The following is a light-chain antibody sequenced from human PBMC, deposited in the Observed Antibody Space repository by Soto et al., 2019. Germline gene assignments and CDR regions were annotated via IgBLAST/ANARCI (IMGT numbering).Light chain of an antibody. CDR3: QQYQNLWT. V-gene: IGKV3-15*01. CDR2: RAS. J-gene: IGKJ1*01. Sequence: IVMTHSPATLSVSPGERATLSSRAGQTIYSNVAWYQQRPVQAPRLLIYRASTRATGVPARFSGSGSGTEFTLNISGLQSEDFALYYCQQYQNLWTFGQGTKVDIK. CDR1: QTIYSN.